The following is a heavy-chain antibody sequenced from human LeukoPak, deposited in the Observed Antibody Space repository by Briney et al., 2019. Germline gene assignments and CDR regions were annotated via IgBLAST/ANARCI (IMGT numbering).Heavy chain of an antibody. CDR1: GYTFTSYY. CDR2: INPSGGST. Sequence: ASVKVSCKASGYTFTSYYMHWVRQAPGQGLEWMGIINPSGGSTSCAQKFQGRVTMTRDTSTSTVYMELSSLRSEDTAVYYCARDEVAAAGDYWGQGTLVTVSS. D-gene: IGHD6-13*01. CDR3: ARDEVAAAGDY. V-gene: IGHV1-46*01. J-gene: IGHJ4*02.